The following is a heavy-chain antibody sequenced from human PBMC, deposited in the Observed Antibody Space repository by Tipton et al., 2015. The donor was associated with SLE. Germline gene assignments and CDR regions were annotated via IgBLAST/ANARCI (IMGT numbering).Heavy chain of an antibody. Sequence: TLSLTCSVSIDSISSSDYYWGWIRQPPGKGLEWIGSIYYSGTTYSNPSLKSRVTILLDTSKNQFSLKLSSVTAADTAVFFCASLAGRRFPFDSWGQGTLVTVSS. CDR2: IYYSGTT. CDR1: IDSISSSDYY. D-gene: IGHD6-6*01. J-gene: IGHJ4*02. CDR3: ASLAGRRFPFDS. V-gene: IGHV4-39*07.